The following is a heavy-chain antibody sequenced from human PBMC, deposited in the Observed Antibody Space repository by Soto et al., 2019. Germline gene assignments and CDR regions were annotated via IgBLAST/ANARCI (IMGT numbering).Heavy chain of an antibody. V-gene: IGHV1-18*01. CDR2: SSLYSDGT. D-gene: IGHD2-2*01. CDR3: ARVVPGAEAWFGP. Sequence: QVQLVQSGGEVKRPGASVKVSCKTSGYTFSNYGITWVRQAPGQPLEWLGWSSLYSDGTNCAQKFQVRVSMTTDTSTTTAYMELRRLRSDDTAVYYCARVVPGAEAWFGPWGQGTLVTVYS. CDR1: GYTFSNYG. J-gene: IGHJ5*02.